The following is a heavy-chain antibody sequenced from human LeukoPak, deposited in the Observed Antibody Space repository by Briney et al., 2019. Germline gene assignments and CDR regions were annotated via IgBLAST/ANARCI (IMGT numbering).Heavy chain of an antibody. CDR1: GYTFTSYD. CDR3: ARGGAARLRDIFPDDY. D-gene: IGHD3-9*01. J-gene: IGHJ4*02. Sequence: GASVKVSCKASGYTFTSYDINWVRQATGQGLEWMGWMNPNSGNTGYAQKFQGRVTMTRNTSISTAYMELSSLRSEDTAVYYCARGGAARLRDIFPDDYWGQGTLVTVSS. CDR2: MNPNSGNT. V-gene: IGHV1-8*01.